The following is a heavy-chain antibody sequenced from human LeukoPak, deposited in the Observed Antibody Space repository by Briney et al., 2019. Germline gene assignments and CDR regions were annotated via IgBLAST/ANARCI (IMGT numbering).Heavy chain of an antibody. D-gene: IGHD3-22*01. CDR1: GFTVSSNY. CDR3: ARAAYYYDSSGYDDAFDI. J-gene: IGHJ3*02. CDR2: IYSGGST. V-gene: IGHV3-53*01. Sequence: GGSLRLSCAASGFTVSSNYMSWVRQAPGKGLEWVSVIYSGGSTYYADSVKGRFTISRDNAKNSLYLQMNSLRAEDTAVYYCARAAYYYDSSGYDDAFDIWGQGTMVTVSS.